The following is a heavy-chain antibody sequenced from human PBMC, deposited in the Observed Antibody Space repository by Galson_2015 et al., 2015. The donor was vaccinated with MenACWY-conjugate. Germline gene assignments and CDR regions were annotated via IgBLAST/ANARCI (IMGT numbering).Heavy chain of an antibody. D-gene: IGHD1-14*01. CDR2: ISGSGGST. V-gene: IGHV3-23*01. J-gene: IGHJ3*02. CDR1: GFTFSSYA. Sequence: SLRLSCAASGFTFSSYAMSWVRQAPGKGLEWVSAISGSGGSTYYADSVKGRFTISRDNSKNTLYLQMNSLRAEDTAVYYCAKETLSPARTKNAFDIWGQGTMVTVSS. CDR3: AKETLSPARTKNAFDI.